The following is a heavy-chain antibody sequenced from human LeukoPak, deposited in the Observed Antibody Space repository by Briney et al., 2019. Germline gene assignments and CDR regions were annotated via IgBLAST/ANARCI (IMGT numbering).Heavy chain of an antibody. Sequence: GGSPRLSCAASGFTFSSYAMSWVRQAPGKGLEWVSAISGSGGSTYYADSVKGRFTISRDNAKNTLYLQMNSLRAEDTAVYYCARSVEMATVQSMGYWGQGTLVTVSS. J-gene: IGHJ4*02. CDR2: ISGSGGST. CDR3: ARSVEMATVQSMGY. V-gene: IGHV3-23*01. CDR1: GFTFSSYA. D-gene: IGHD5-24*01.